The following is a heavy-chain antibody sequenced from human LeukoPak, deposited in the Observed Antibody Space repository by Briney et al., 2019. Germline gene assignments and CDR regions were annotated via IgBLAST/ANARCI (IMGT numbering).Heavy chain of an antibody. CDR3: ARGITMVRGVPAYNWFDP. CDR1: GFTFSSYG. CDR2: IRYDGSNK. D-gene: IGHD3-10*01. Sequence: GGSLRLSCAASGFTFSSYGMHWVRQAPGKGLEWVAFIRYDGSNKYYADSVKGRFTISRDNSKNTLYLQMNGLKTEDTAVYYCARGITMVRGVPAYNWFDPWGQGTLVTVSS. J-gene: IGHJ5*02. V-gene: IGHV3-30*02.